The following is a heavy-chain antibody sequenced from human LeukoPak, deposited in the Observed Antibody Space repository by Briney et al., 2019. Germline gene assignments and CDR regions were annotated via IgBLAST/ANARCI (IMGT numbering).Heavy chain of an antibody. CDR1: GFTFSSYE. Sequence: PGGSLRLSCAASGFTFSSYEMNWVRQALGKGLEWVSYISSSGSTIYYADSVKGRFTISRDNAKNSLYLQMNRLRAEDTAVYYCARDWWRAAGGMDYWGQGTLVTVSS. V-gene: IGHV3-48*03. D-gene: IGHD6-13*01. J-gene: IGHJ4*02. CDR2: ISSSGSTI. CDR3: ARDWWRAAGGMDY.